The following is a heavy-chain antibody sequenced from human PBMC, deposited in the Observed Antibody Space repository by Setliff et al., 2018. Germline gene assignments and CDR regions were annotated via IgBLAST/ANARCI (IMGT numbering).Heavy chain of an antibody. CDR1: GYTFSSYA. V-gene: IGHV7-4-1*02. Sequence: AAVKVSCKASGYTFSSYARNWVRQAPGQGLEWMGRINTITGNPTYAQGFTGRLVFSLDTSVSTAYLQLSSLKPEDTAVYYCARELGYCSRTSCHGDWFDPWGQGTLVTVSS. J-gene: IGHJ5*02. CDR3: ARELGYCSRTSCHGDWFDP. D-gene: IGHD2-2*01. CDR2: INTITGNP.